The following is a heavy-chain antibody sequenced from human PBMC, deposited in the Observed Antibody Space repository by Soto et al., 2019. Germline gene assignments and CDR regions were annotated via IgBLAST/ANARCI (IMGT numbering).Heavy chain of an antibody. J-gene: IGHJ5*02. CDR2: IYYSGST. Sequence: SETLSLTCTVSGGSISSSSYYWGWIRQPPGKGLEWIGSIYYSGSTYYNPSLKSRVTISVDTSKNQFSLKLSSVTAADTAVYYCARHQGRMTTVTDWFDPWGQGTLVTVSS. CDR1: GGSISSSSYY. V-gene: IGHV4-39*01. D-gene: IGHD4-17*01. CDR3: ARHQGRMTTVTDWFDP.